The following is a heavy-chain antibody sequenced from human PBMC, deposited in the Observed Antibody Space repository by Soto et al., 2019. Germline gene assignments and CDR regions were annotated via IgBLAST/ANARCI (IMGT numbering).Heavy chain of an antibody. CDR2: IYYSGST. Sequence: SETLSLTCTVSGGSISSGGYYWSWIRQHPGKGLEWIGYIYYSGSTYYNPSLKSRVTISVDTSKNQFSLKLSSMTAADTAAYYCARDGLHYYDSSGYYYVGWFDPWGQGTLVTVSS. CDR1: GGSISSGGYY. CDR3: ARDGLHYYDSSGYYYVGWFDP. D-gene: IGHD3-22*01. V-gene: IGHV4-31*03. J-gene: IGHJ5*02.